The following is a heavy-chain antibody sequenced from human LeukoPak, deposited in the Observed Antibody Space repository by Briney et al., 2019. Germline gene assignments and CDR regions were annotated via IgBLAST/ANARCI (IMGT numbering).Heavy chain of an antibody. CDR1: GYTFTSYG. D-gene: IGHD3-22*01. V-gene: IGHV1-18*01. Sequence: GASVKVSCKASGYTFTSYGISWVRQAPGQGLECMGWISAYNGNTNYAQKLQGRVTMTTDTSTSTAYMELRSLRSDDTAVYYCARDGYYDSSGTFDIWGQGTMVTVSS. CDR3: ARDGYYDSSGTFDI. CDR2: ISAYNGNT. J-gene: IGHJ3*02.